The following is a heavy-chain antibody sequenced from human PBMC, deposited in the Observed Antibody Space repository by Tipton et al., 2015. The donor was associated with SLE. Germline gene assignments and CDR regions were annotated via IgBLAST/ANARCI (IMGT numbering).Heavy chain of an antibody. CDR2: ISYDGTNK. D-gene: IGHD4-17*01. Sequence: QLVQSGGGVVQPGRSLRLSCAASGFSFSSYAMLWVRQAPGKGLEWVALISYDGTNKYYGDSVKGRFTISRDNPKNTLYLQMNSLRAEDTAVYYCARENEADYVAEWFDPWGQGTLVSVSS. J-gene: IGHJ5*02. CDR1: GFSFSSYA. CDR3: ARENEADYVAEWFDP. V-gene: IGHV3-30*04.